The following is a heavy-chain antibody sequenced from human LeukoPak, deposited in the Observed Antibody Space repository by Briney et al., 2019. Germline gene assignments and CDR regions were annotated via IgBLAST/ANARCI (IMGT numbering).Heavy chain of an antibody. CDR2: IYHSGST. CDR3: ARDRRYCTNGVCYYYYYYMDV. J-gene: IGHJ6*03. CDR1: GYSISSGYY. D-gene: IGHD2-8*01. Sequence: PSETLSLTCAVSGYSISSGYYWGWIRQPPGKGLEWIGSIYHSGSTYYNPSLKSRVTISVDTSKNQFSLKLSSVTAADTAVYYCARDRRYCTNGVCYYYYYYMDVWGKGTTVTVSS. V-gene: IGHV4-38-2*02.